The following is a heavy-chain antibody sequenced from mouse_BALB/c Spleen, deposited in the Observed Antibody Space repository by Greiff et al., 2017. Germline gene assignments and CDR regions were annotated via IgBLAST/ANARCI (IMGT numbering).Heavy chain of an antibody. CDR2: ISSGSSTI. J-gene: IGHJ3*01. Sequence: EVMLVESGGGLVQPGGSRKLSCAASGFTFSSFGMHWVRQAPEKGLEWVAYISSGSSTIYYADTVKGRFTISRDNPKNTLFLQMTSLRSEDTAMYYCARPGKGAWFAYWGQGTLVTVSA. CDR3: ARPGKGAWFAY. V-gene: IGHV5-17*02. D-gene: IGHD4-1*01. CDR1: GFTFSSFG.